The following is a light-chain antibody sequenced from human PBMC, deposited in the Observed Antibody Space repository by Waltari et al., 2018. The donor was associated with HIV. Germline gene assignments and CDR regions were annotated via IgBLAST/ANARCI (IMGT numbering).Light chain of an antibody. CDR3: QQTYNTPWT. V-gene: IGKV1-39*01. CDR1: QSITKY. J-gene: IGKJ1*01. Sequence: IQMTQSPSSLSASVGDLVTITCRASQSITKYVCWYQQKPGEATKLLIYSASKLQTGVPSRFSGSGSGTDFTVTISSLQPEDFATYYCQQTYNTPWTFGQGTKVEI. CDR2: SAS.